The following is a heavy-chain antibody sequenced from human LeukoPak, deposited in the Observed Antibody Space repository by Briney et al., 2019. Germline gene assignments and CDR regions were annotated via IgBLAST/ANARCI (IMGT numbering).Heavy chain of an antibody. CDR3: ARLAAGGEYFQH. CDR2: IYYSGST. V-gene: IGHV4-59*08. D-gene: IGHD3-16*01. Sequence: PSETLSLTCTVSGGSISSYYWSWIRQPPGKGLEWIGYIYYSGSTNYNPSLKSRVTISVDTSKNQFSLKLSSVTAADTAVYYCARLAAGGEYFQHWGQGTLVTVSS. J-gene: IGHJ1*01. CDR1: GGSISSYY.